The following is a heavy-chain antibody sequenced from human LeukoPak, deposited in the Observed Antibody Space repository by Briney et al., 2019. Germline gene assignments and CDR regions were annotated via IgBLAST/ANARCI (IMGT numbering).Heavy chain of an antibody. V-gene: IGHV1-2*02. CDR2: IIPNSGGT. D-gene: IGHD2-15*01. Sequence: GASVKVSCKASGYIFTGYYMHWVRQAPGQGLEWMGWIIPNSGGTNYAQKFQGRVTMTRDTSISTAYMELSRLRSDDTAVYYCARGPIIGATVYNWFDPWGQGTLVTVSS. J-gene: IGHJ5*02. CDR1: GYIFTGYY. CDR3: ARGPIIGATVYNWFDP.